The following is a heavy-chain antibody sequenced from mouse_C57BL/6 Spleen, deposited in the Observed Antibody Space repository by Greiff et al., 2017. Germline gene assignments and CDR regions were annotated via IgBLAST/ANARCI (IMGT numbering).Heavy chain of an antibody. Sequence: QVTLKESGPGLLKPSQTLSLTCSFSGFSLSTFGMGVGWIRQPSGKGLEWLAHIWWDDDKYYNPALKSRLTISKDTSKNQVFLTIANVDTADTATYYCARYPFPEYVSSPPWFAYWGQGTLVTVSA. CDR3: ARYPFPEYVSSPPWFAY. V-gene: IGHV8-8*01. D-gene: IGHD1-1*01. CDR2: IWWDDDK. J-gene: IGHJ3*01. CDR1: GFSLSTFGMG.